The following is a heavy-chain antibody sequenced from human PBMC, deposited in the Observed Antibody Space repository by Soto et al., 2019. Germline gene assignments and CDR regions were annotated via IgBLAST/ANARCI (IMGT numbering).Heavy chain of an antibody. CDR2: ISGSGGST. Sequence: EVQLLESGGGLVQPGGSLRLSCAASGFTFSSYAMSWFRQAPGKGLEWVSGISGSGGSTYYADSVKGRFTISRDNSKNTLYLQTNSLRAEDTAVYYCAKERGYNYGYDAMDVWGQGTTVTVSS. V-gene: IGHV3-23*01. CDR3: AKERGYNYGYDAMDV. D-gene: IGHD5-18*01. J-gene: IGHJ6*02. CDR1: GFTFSSYA.